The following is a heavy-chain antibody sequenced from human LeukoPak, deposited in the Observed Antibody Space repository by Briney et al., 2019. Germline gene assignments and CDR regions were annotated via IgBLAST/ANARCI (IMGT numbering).Heavy chain of an antibody. CDR2: IIPIFATA. J-gene: IGHJ4*02. D-gene: IGHD2-15*01. CDR1: GGTFSTFA. CDR3: ARALRGGDYSADY. Sequence: ASVKVSCKASGGTFSTFAISWVRQAPGQGLEWMGGIIPIFATANHAEKFQGRVTITADQSTSTAYMELGSLRSDDTAMYYCARALRGGDYSADYWGQGTLVTVSS. V-gene: IGHV1-69*13.